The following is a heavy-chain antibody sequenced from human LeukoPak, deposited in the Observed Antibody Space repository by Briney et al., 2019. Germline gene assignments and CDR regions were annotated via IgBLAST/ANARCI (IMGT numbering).Heavy chain of an antibody. CDR3: AKDGGYCSSTSCPLYYYMDV. D-gene: IGHD2-2*01. CDR1: GFTFSSYG. CDR2: IWYDGSNK. V-gene: IGHV3-33*06. J-gene: IGHJ6*03. Sequence: GGSLRLSCAASGFTFSSYGMHWVRQAPGKGLEWVAVIWYDGSNKYYADSVKGRFTISRDISKNTLYLQMNRLRAEDTAVYYCAKDGGYCSSTSCPLYYYMDVWGKGTTVTVSS.